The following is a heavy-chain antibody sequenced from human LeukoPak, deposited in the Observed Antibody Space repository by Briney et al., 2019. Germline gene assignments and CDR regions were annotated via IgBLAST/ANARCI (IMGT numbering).Heavy chain of an antibody. CDR3: ARAVVLVPAAMPADY. J-gene: IGHJ4*02. Sequence: ASVKVSCKASGYTFTGYYIHWVRQAPGQGLGWMGWINPNSGGTNYAQKFQGRVTMTRDTSISTAYMELSRLRSDDTAVYYCARAVVLVPAAMPADYWGQGTLVTVSS. CDR1: GYTFTGYY. D-gene: IGHD2-2*01. V-gene: IGHV1-2*02. CDR2: INPNSGGT.